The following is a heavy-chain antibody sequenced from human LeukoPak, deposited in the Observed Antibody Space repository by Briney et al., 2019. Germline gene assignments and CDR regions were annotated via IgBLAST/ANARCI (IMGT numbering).Heavy chain of an antibody. CDR1: GYSISSGYY. Sequence: SETLSLTCAVSGYSISSGYYWGWIRQPPGKGLEWIGSIYHSGSTYYNPSLNSRVTISVDTSKNQFSLKLSSVTAADTAVYYCAKEVYSYGFTPFDYWGQGTLVTVSS. CDR2: IYHSGST. J-gene: IGHJ4*02. V-gene: IGHV4-38-2*01. D-gene: IGHD5-18*01. CDR3: AKEVYSYGFTPFDY.